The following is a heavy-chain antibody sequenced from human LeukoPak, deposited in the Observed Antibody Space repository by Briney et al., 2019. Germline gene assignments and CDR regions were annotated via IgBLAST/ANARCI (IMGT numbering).Heavy chain of an antibody. V-gene: IGHV3-9*01. CDR2: ISWNSGSI. CDR3: AKDKTAYCGGDCPPDYFDY. J-gene: IGHJ4*02. Sequence: PGGSLRLSCAASGFTFDDYAMHWVRHAPGKGLEWVSGISWNSGSIGYADSVKGRFTISRDNAKNSLYLQMNSLRAEDTALYYCAKDKTAYCGGDCPPDYFDYWGQGTLVTVSS. D-gene: IGHD2-21*02. CDR1: GFTFDDYA.